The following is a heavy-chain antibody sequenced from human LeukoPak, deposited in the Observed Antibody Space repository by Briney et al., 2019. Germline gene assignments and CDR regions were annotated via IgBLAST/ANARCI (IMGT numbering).Heavy chain of an antibody. CDR3: ARGPRLLLWFGEPVDY. J-gene: IGHJ4*02. Sequence: SETLSLTCTVSGGSLSSSSYYWGWIRQPPGKGLEWIGSIYYSGSTYYNPSLKSRVTISVDTSKNQFSLKLSSVTAADTAVYYCARGPRLLLWFGEPVDYWGQGTLVTVSS. CDR2: IYYSGST. CDR1: GGSLSSSSYY. V-gene: IGHV4-39*07. D-gene: IGHD3-10*01.